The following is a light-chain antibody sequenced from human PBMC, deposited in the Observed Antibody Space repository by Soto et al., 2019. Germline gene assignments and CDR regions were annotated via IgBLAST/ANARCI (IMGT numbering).Light chain of an antibody. Sequence: HSALTQAASGSGFPGQSITISCTRTSSDVGSYNLVSWYQQHPGKAPKLMIYEVSKRPSGVSNRFSGSKSGNTASLTISGLQAEDEADYYCCSYAGSSTRYVFGTGTKVTVL. CDR1: SSDVGSYNL. CDR2: EVS. CDR3: CSYAGSSTRYV. J-gene: IGLJ1*01. V-gene: IGLV2-23*02.